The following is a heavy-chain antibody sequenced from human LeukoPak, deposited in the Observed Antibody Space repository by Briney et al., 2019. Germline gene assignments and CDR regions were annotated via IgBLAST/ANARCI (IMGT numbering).Heavy chain of an antibody. CDR3: ARHPDVLRYFDWSSRAFDI. D-gene: IGHD3-9*01. J-gene: IGHJ3*02. CDR2: IYYSGST. Sequence: PSETLSLTCTVSGGSISSYYWSWIRQPPGKGLEWIGYIYYSGSTNYNPSLKSRVTISVDTSKNQFSLKLSSVTAADTAVYYCARHPDVLRYFDWSSRAFDIWGQGTMVTVSS. CDR1: GGSISSYY. V-gene: IGHV4-59*08.